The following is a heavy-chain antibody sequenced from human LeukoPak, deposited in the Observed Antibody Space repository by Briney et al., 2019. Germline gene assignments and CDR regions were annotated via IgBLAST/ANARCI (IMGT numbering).Heavy chain of an antibody. CDR2: INPDGSTS. J-gene: IGHJ4*02. Sequence: GGSLRLSCAASGFSFSTYWMHWVRQAPGKGLVWVARINPDGSTSSYADSVKGRLTISRDNARNTLYLQMNSLRAEDTAVYYCARDSNSYFDYWGLGSLVTVSS. CDR1: GFSFSTYW. V-gene: IGHV3-74*01. CDR3: ARDSNSYFDY. D-gene: IGHD1-1*01.